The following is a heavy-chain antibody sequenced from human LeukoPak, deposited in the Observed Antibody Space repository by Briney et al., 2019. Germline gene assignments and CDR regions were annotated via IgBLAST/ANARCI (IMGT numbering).Heavy chain of an antibody. CDR1: GYTFTGYY. V-gene: IGHV1-2*06. J-gene: IGHJ6*02. D-gene: IGHD3-3*01. Sequence: ASVKVSCKASGYTFTGYYMHWVRQAPGQGLEWMGRINPNSGGTNYAQKFQGRVTMTRDTSISTAYMELRSLRSDDTAVYYCARKAMYYDFWSGYYTEFYYYGMDVWGQGTTVTVSS. CDR2: INPNSGGT. CDR3: ARKAMYYDFWSGYYTEFYYYGMDV.